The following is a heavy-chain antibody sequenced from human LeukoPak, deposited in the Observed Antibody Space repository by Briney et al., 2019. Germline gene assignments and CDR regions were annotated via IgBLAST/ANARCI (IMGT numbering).Heavy chain of an antibody. CDR3: ARDFFFWDLWSGQTP. Sequence: ASVKLSCKASGYTFSSYGISWVRQAPGQGLEWMGWISAYNGNTNYEQKLQGRVSMTTDTSTSTAYMELRSLRSEDTAVYYCARDFFFWDLWSGQTPWGQGTLVTVSS. CDR1: GYTFSSYG. D-gene: IGHD3-3*01. V-gene: IGHV1-18*01. CDR2: ISAYNGNT. J-gene: IGHJ4*02.